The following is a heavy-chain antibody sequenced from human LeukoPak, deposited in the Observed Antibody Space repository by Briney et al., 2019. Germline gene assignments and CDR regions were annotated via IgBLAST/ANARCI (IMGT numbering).Heavy chain of an antibody. Sequence: SETLSLTCTVSGGSISSYYWSWIRQPPGKGLEWIGYIYYSGSTNYNPSLKSRVTISVDTSKNQFSLDMRSMTAADTAVYYCARGQGVTVIKVGKNWFDPWSQGTQVIVSP. CDR3: ARGQGVTVIKVGKNWFDP. V-gene: IGHV4-59*12. J-gene: IGHJ5*02. CDR2: IYYSGST. CDR1: GGSISSYY. D-gene: IGHD3-22*01.